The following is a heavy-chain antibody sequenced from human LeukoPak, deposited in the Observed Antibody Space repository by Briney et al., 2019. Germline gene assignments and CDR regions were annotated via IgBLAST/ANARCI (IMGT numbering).Heavy chain of an antibody. D-gene: IGHD6-13*01. Sequence: SETLSLTCTVSGGSISSYYWSWIRQPPGKGLEWIGYIYYSGSTSYNPSLKSRVTISVDTSKNQFSLKLSSVTAADTAVYYCARTTEAHSWRTRYYDYYMDVWGKGTTVTVSS. V-gene: IGHV4-59*01. J-gene: IGHJ6*03. CDR3: ARTTEAHSWRTRYYDYYMDV. CDR1: GGSISSYY. CDR2: IYYSGST.